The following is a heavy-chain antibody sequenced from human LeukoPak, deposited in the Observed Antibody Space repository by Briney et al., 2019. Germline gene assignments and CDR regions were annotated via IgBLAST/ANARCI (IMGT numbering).Heavy chain of an antibody. CDR2: IIPIFGTA. CDR1: GGTFSSYA. J-gene: IGHJ4*02. Sequence: ASVKVSCKASGGTFSSYAISWVRQAPGQGLEWMGGIIPIFGTANYAQKFQGRVTITTDESTSTAYMELSSLRSEDTAVYYCASTTSIAARGAFDYWGQGTLVTVSS. D-gene: IGHD6-6*01. CDR3: ASTTSIAARGAFDY. V-gene: IGHV1-69*05.